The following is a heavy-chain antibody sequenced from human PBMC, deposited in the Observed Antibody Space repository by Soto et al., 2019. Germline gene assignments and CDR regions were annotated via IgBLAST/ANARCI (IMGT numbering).Heavy chain of an antibody. CDR3: ARVLPQHYAFDI. D-gene: IGHD1-26*01. V-gene: IGHV4-30-2*01. CDR2: IYHNGST. CDR1: GGSISSGGYS. J-gene: IGHJ3*02. Sequence: QLQLQESGSGLVKPSQTLSLTCAVSGGSISSGGYSWSWIRQPPGKGLEWIGYIYHNGSTYYNPSLKSRVTISVDRSKNQFSLKLSSVTAADTAVYYFARVLPQHYAFDIWGQGTMVTVSS.